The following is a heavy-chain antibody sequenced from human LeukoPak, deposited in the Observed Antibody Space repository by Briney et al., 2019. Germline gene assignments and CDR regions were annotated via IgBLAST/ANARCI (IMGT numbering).Heavy chain of an antibody. J-gene: IGHJ4*02. V-gene: IGHV3-21*01. Sequence: GGSLRLSCAASGFTFSSYNMNWVRQTPGKGLEWVSSISSSSSYMYYADSVKGRFTISRDSAKNSLFLQMNSLRAEDTAVYYCARDRWHDYWGQGTLVTVSS. CDR3: ARDRWHDY. D-gene: IGHD2-15*01. CDR2: ISSSSSYM. CDR1: GFTFSSYN.